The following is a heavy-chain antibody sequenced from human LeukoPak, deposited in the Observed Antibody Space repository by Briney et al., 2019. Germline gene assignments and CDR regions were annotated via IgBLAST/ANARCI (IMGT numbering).Heavy chain of an antibody. Sequence: GSLRLSCAASGFTFSSYSMNWVRQAPGKGLEWIGEINHSGSTNYNPSLKSRVTISVDTSKNQFSLKLSSVTAADTAVYYCARVGPTYYDYVWGSYRPTPFDYWGQGTLVTVSS. D-gene: IGHD3-16*02. CDR2: INHSGST. V-gene: IGHV4-34*01. CDR1: GFTFSSYS. J-gene: IGHJ4*02. CDR3: ARVGPTYYDYVWGSYRPTPFDY.